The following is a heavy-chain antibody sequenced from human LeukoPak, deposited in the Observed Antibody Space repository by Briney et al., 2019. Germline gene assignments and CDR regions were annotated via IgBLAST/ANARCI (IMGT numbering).Heavy chain of an antibody. V-gene: IGHV4-34*01. CDR2: INHSGST. CDR1: GGSFSGYY. Sequence: SETLSLTCAVCGGSFSGYYWSWIRQPPGKGLEWIGEINHSGSTNYNPSLKSRVTISVDTSKNQFSLKLSSVTAADTAVYYCARRADWYFDLWGRGTLVTVSS. J-gene: IGHJ2*01. CDR3: ARRADWYFDL.